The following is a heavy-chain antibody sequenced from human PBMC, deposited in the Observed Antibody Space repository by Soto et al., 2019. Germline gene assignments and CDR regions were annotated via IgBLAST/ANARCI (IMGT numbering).Heavy chain of an antibody. D-gene: IGHD5-12*01. CDR2: ISAYSGNT. J-gene: IGHJ4*02. CDR3: ARDHSAYDSGTPEY. V-gene: IGHV1-18*01. Sequence: QVQLVQSGADVKKPGASVKVSCNASGYTFSSYGINWVRLAPGQGLEWMGWISAYSGNTNYEQKLQGRVTMTTDTSTTTAYMELRGLPYDDTAVYYCARDHSAYDSGTPEYWGQGTLVTVSS. CDR1: GYTFSSYG.